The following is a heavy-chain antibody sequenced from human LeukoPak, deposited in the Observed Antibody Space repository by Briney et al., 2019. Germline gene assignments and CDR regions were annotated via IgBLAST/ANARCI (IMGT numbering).Heavy chain of an antibody. Sequence: GGSLRLSCAASGFTFSSYGMHWVRQAPGKGLEWVAFIRYDGSNKYYADSVKGRFTNSRDNSKNTLYLQMNSLRAEDTAVYCCANVIGWQQGYYFDYWGQGTLVTVSS. J-gene: IGHJ4*02. CDR2: IRYDGSNK. D-gene: IGHD2/OR15-2a*01. CDR3: ANVIGWQQGYYFDY. CDR1: GFTFSSYG. V-gene: IGHV3-30*02.